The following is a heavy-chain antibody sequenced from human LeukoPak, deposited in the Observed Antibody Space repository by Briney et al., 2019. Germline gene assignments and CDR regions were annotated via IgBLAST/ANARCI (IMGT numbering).Heavy chain of an antibody. CDR2: IYTSGST. J-gene: IGHJ4*02. D-gene: IGHD3-16*01. CDR3: ARVTEDYFDY. V-gene: IGHV4-4*07. Sequence: PSETLSLTCTVSGGSIGSYYWSWIRQPAGKGLEWIGRIYTSGSTNYNPSLKSRVTISVDKSKNQFSLKLSSVTAADTAVYYCARVTEDYFDYWGQGTLVTVSS. CDR1: GGSIGSYY.